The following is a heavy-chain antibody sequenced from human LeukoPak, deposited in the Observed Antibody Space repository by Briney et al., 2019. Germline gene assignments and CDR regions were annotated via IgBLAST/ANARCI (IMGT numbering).Heavy chain of an antibody. Sequence: ASVKVSCKASGYTFTSYGISWVRQAPGQGLEWMGWISAYNGNANYAQELQGRVTMTTDTSTSTAYMELRSLRSDDTAVYYCARDWAGTTFPLPDYWGQGTLVTVSS. CDR2: ISAYNGNA. CDR3: ARDWAGTTFPLPDY. CDR1: GYTFTSYG. V-gene: IGHV1-18*01. D-gene: IGHD1-7*01. J-gene: IGHJ4*02.